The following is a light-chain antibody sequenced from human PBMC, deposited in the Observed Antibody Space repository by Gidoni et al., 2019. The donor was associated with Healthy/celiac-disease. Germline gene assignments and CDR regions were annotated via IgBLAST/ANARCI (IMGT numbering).Light chain of an antibody. CDR1: SSDVGGYNY. CDR2: EVS. Sequence: QSALTQPASVSGSPGQSITISCTVTSSDVGGYNYVSWYQQHPGKAPKRMIYEVSKRPSGVPDRFSGSKSGNTASLTISGLQAEDEADYYCSSYTSSSKVFGTGTKVTVL. V-gene: IGLV2-14*01. CDR3: SSYTSSSKV. J-gene: IGLJ1*01.